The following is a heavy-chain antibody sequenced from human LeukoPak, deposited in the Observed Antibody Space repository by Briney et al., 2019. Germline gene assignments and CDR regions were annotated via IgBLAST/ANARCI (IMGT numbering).Heavy chain of an antibody. CDR1: GGSFSGYY. D-gene: IGHD3-10*01. Sequence: SETLSLTCAVYGGSFSGYYWSWIRQPPGKGLEWIGEINHSGSTNYNPSLKSRVTISVDTFKNQFSLKLSSVTAADTAVYYCAREVAGGSNYYGSDPWGQGTLVTVSS. V-gene: IGHV4-34*01. CDR2: INHSGST. CDR3: AREVAGGSNYYGSDP. J-gene: IGHJ5*02.